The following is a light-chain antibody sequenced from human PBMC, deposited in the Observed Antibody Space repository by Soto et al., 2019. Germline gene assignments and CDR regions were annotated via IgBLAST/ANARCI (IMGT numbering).Light chain of an antibody. CDR1: QSVNNY. V-gene: IGKV3-11*01. CDR3: QHRNNRPFS. J-gene: IGKJ3*01. Sequence: EIVLTQSPATLSLSPGERATLSCRASQSVNNYLAWYQRRPGQAPRLLIYDASNRATGIPARFSGSGSGTDFTLTISSLEPEDFAVYYCQHRNNRPFSFGPGTKVDIK. CDR2: DAS.